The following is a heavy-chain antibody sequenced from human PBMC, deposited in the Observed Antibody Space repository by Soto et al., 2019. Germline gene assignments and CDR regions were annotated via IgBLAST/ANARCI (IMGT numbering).Heavy chain of an antibody. CDR2: IIPIFGRA. J-gene: IGHJ4*02. CDR3: VRGVHPDSCGYYYFY. V-gene: IGHV1-69*13. Sequence: SVKVSCKASGGTFSSYAIDWVRQAPGQGLEWMGGIIPIFGRANYAQKFQGRITITADESTSTAYMELRSLRSEDTAVYYCVRGVHPDSCGYYYFYWGQGTLVTVSS. D-gene: IGHD3-22*01. CDR1: GGTFSSYA.